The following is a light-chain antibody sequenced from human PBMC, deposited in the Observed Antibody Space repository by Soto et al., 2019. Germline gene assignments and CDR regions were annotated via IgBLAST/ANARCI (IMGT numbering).Light chain of an antibody. J-gene: IGLJ2*01. Sequence: QSVLTQPASVSGSPGQSITISCTGTSSDVGGYNHVSWYQQHPGKAPKLMIYDVSNRPSGVSNRFSGSKSGNTASLTISGLQAEDEADYYCSSYTSSSPVVFGGGTQLTVL. V-gene: IGLV2-14*01. CDR3: SSYTSSSPVV. CDR2: DVS. CDR1: SSDVGGYNH.